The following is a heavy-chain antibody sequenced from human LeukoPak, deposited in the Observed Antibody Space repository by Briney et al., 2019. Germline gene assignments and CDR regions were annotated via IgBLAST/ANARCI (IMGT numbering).Heavy chain of an antibody. V-gene: IGHV6-1*01. Sequence: SQTLSLTCAISGDFVSSNNAAWNWVRQSPSRGLEWLGRTYLRSRWYHDFAESVKSRISINADTSKNQFSLQLNSVTPEDTAVYYCARDGGPTGVLNFDYWGRGTLVTVSS. CDR1: GDFVSSNNAA. J-gene: IGHJ4*02. CDR3: ARDGGPTGVLNFDY. D-gene: IGHD3-3*01. CDR2: TYLRSRWYH.